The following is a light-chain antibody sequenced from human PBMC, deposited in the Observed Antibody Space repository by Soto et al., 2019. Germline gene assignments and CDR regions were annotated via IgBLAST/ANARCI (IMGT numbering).Light chain of an antibody. V-gene: IGLV1-44*01. J-gene: IGLJ1*01. CDR1: SSNIGSNT. Sequence: QSVLTQPPSASGTPGQRVTISCSGSSSNIGSNTVNWYQQLPGTAPKLLIYSNNQRPSGVPDRFSGSKSGTSAFLAISGLQSEDEADYYCAAWDDSLKARYVFGTGTKVTVL. CDR2: SNN. CDR3: AAWDDSLKARYV.